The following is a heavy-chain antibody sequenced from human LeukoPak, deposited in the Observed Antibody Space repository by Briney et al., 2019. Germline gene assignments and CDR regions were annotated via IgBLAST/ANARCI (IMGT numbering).Heavy chain of an antibody. J-gene: IGHJ6*02. CDR1: GYTFTSYD. Sequence: ASVKVSCKASGYTFTSYDINWVRQAPGQGLEWMGWISAYNGNTNYAQKLQGRVTMTTDTSTSTAYMELRSLRSDDTAVYYCARDGNSSGWFPFYYYYGMDVWGQGTTVTVSS. CDR3: ARDGNSSGWFPFYYYYGMDV. V-gene: IGHV1-18*01. CDR2: ISAYNGNT. D-gene: IGHD6-19*01.